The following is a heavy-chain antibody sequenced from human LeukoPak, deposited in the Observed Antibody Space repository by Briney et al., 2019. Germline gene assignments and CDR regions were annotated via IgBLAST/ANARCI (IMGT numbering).Heavy chain of an antibody. J-gene: IGHJ6*02. V-gene: IGHV1-69*11. Sequence: GASVKVSCKASGASFNKYAISWVRQAPGQGLEWMGRIIPTLGTAVYAQKFQGRVTITADESTSTFNLDLSSLRFDDTAVYYCATPHDTFFSLHLDVWGPGTTVIVSS. CDR3: ATPHDTFFSLHLDV. CDR2: IIPTLGTA. CDR1: GASFNKYA.